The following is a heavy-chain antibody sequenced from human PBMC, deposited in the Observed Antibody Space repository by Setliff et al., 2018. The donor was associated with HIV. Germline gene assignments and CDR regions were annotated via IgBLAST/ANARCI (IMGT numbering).Heavy chain of an antibody. CDR3: AREASYYYDSSGYSDAFDI. J-gene: IGHJ3*02. CDR2: IKQDGSEK. CDR1: GFTFSSYW. Sequence: GGSLRLSCAASGFTFSSYWMSWVRQAPGKGLEWVANIKQDGSEKYYVDSVKGRFTISRDNAKNSLYLQMNSLRAEDTAVYYCAREASYYYDSSGYSDAFDIWGQGTMVTVTS. D-gene: IGHD3-22*01. V-gene: IGHV3-7*01.